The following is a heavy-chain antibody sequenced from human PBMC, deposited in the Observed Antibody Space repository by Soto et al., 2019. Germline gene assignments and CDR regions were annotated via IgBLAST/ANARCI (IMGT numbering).Heavy chain of an antibody. CDR2: ISWNSGSI. J-gene: IGHJ4*02. D-gene: IGHD5-12*01. V-gene: IGHV3-9*01. Sequence: EVQLVESGGGLVQPSRSLRLSCAASGFTFDDYAMHWVRQAPGKGLEWVSGISWNSGSIGYADSVKGRFTISRDNAKNSLYLQMNSLRAEDTALYYCAKGEMATHMVDYWGQGTLVTVSS. CDR1: GFTFDDYA. CDR3: AKGEMATHMVDY.